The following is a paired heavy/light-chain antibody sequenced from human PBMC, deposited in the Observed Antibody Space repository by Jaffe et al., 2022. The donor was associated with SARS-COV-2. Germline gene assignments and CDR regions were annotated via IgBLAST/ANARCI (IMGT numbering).Light chain of an antibody. Sequence: DIQMTQAPSSLSASVGDRVTITCQASQDINKYINWYQEKAGKAPKLLIYDAANLETGVPSRFSGSGSGTDFTFAISSLQAEDIATYYCQQYENLPLTFGGGTRVDIK. CDR2: DAA. CDR1: QDINKY. V-gene: IGKV1-33*01. J-gene: IGKJ4*01. CDR3: QQYENLPLT.
Heavy chain of an antibody. CDR3: AKDKGSGWHGSRQHYYGMDV. V-gene: IGHV3-30*18. J-gene: IGHJ6*02. D-gene: IGHD6-19*01. Sequence: QMQLVESGGGVVQPGGSLRLSCSASGFTFRSYGMHWVRQAPGKGLESVAVISYDRNYKYYGDSVKGRFTISRDNSNNTLYLQMISLRPEDTAVYYCAKDKGSGWHGSRQHYYGMDVWGPGTTVSVSS. CDR2: ISYDRNYK. CDR1: GFTFRSYG.